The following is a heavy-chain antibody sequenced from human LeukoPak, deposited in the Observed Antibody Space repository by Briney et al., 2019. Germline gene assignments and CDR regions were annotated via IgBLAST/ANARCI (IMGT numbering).Heavy chain of an antibody. CDR1: GYTFTGYY. CDR2: INPNSGGT. V-gene: IGHV1-2*02. D-gene: IGHD3-3*01. J-gene: IGHJ6*03. Sequence: ASVKVSCKASGYTFTGYYMHWVRQAPGQGLKWMGWINPNSGGTNYAQKFQGRVTMTRDTSISTAYMELSRLRSDDTAVYYCARAFSDYDFWSGYFGYYYYYYMDVWGKGTTVTVSS. CDR3: ARAFSDYDFWSGYFGYYYYYYMDV.